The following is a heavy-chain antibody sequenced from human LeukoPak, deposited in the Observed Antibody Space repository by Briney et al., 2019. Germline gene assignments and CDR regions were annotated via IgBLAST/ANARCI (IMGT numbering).Heavy chain of an antibody. CDR2: IYYSGST. J-gene: IGHJ4*02. V-gene: IGHV4-59*08. CDR1: GGSISSYY. CDR3: ARHAGELERRSGAFDY. Sequence: PSETLSLTCTVSGGSISSYYWSWIRQPPGKGLEWIGYIYYSGSTNYNPSLKSRVTISVDTSKNQFSLKLSSVTAADTAVYYCARHAGELERRSGAFDYWGQGTLVTVSS. D-gene: IGHD1-1*01.